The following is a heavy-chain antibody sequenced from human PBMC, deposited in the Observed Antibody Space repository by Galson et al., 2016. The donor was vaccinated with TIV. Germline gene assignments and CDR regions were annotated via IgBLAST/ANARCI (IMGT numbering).Heavy chain of an antibody. CDR3: GTSYNGV. J-gene: IGHJ6*02. Sequence: SLRLSCAASGFPFSSHWVNWVRQAPERGLEWVANIKEDGSEKYYLDSVKGRFTISRDNAKNSLYLQMNNLRAEDSAVYYCGTSYNGVWGQGTTVTVSS. V-gene: IGHV3-7*03. D-gene: IGHD1-14*01. CDR2: IKEDGSEK. CDR1: GFPFSSHW.